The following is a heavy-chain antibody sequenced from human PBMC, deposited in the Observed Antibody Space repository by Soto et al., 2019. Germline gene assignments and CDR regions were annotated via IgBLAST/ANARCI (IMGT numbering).Heavy chain of an antibody. CDR2: ISAYTGNT. D-gene: IGHD4-17*01. Sequence: QVQLVQSGAEVKKPGASVKVSCKASGYTFTSYGISWVRQAHGHGLEWMGWISAYTGNTNYAQKLRGRVTTTTDTSTSTAYIELRSLRADDPAVYYCASDRGGDYDYWGQGTLVTVSS. J-gene: IGHJ4*02. V-gene: IGHV1-18*01. CDR1: GYTFTSYG. CDR3: ASDRGGDYDY.